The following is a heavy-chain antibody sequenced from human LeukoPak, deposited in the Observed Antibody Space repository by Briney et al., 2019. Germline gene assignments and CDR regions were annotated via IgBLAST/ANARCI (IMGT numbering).Heavy chain of an antibody. CDR1: GFTFNTYT. V-gene: IGHV3-30-3*01. Sequence: GGSLRLSCAASGFTFNTYTMPWVRQAPGKGLEWLAVISYNGNNQYYPDSLKGRFTISRDNSKDTLYLQMNSLRPEDTAVYYCARDQLAGALNNWLDPWGQGALVTVSS. CDR2: ISYNGNNQ. D-gene: IGHD6-13*01. J-gene: IGHJ5*02. CDR3: ARDQLAGALNNWLDP.